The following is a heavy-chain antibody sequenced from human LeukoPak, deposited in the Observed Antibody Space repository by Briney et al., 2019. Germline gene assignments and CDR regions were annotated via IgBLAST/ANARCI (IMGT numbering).Heavy chain of an antibody. CDR1: GGSISSYY. Sequence: SETLSLTCTVSGGSISSYYWSWIRQPPGKGLEWIGYIYYSGSTNYNPSLKSRVTISVDTSKNQFSLKLSSVTAADTAVYYCARDRSSSAFDPWGQGTLVTVSS. V-gene: IGHV4-59*01. CDR2: IYYSGST. D-gene: IGHD6-13*01. J-gene: IGHJ5*02. CDR3: ARDRSSSAFDP.